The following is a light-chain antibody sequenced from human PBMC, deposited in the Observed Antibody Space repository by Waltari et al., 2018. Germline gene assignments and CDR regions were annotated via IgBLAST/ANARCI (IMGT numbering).Light chain of an antibody. CDR3: PQRSTWPLS. J-gene: IGKJ4*01. CDR1: QSISIY. V-gene: IGKV3-11*01. Sequence: EIVLTQSPATLSLSPGEGATLSCRASQSISIYLGWYQHKPGQAPRLLFNDTFNRTTGIPARFTGRGSGKDFSLTISSLEPEDFSVYYCPQRSTWPLSFGGGTTVEIK. CDR2: DTF.